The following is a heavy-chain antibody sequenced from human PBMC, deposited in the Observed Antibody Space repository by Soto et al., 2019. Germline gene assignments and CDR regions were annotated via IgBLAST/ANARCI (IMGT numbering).Heavy chain of an antibody. Sequence: QVQVVQSGAEVKKPGASVKVSCKTSGYTFINYHVHWVRQAPGQGLEWMGAINPNGGSTTYAQHLQGSITMTSAASTSTVYMDLSSLRSDDTAVYYCALPKNTLGWYNFWGQGSLVTV. CDR2: INPNGGST. V-gene: IGHV1-46*01. D-gene: IGHD6-19*01. J-gene: IGHJ4*02. CDR3: ALPKNTLGWYNF. CDR1: GYTFINYH.